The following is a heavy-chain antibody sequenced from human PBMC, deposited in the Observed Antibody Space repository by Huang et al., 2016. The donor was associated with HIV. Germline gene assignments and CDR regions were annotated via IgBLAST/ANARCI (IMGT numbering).Heavy chain of an antibody. CDR3: ARLPGSITMIRGVITDPY. D-gene: IGHD3-10*01. Sequence: QLQLQESGPGLVKPSETLSLTCTVSGGSIRSDNYYWGWIRQPPGKGLEWIGCIYFRGSIYYNPSLKRRVTITVDTSKNHFSLRMRSVTAADTAVYYCARLPGSITMIRGVITDPYWGQGTLVTVSS. CDR1: GGSIRSDNYY. J-gene: IGHJ4*02. V-gene: IGHV4-39*02. CDR2: IYFRGSI.